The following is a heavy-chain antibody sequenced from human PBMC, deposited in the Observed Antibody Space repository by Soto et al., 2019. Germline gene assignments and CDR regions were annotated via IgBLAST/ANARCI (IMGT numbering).Heavy chain of an antibody. CDR3: AQSDSGFDAFDI. V-gene: IGHV2-5*02. J-gene: IGHJ3*02. CDR1: GFSLSTSGLG. Sequence: QITLKESGPTLVKPTQTLTLTCTFSGFSLSTSGLGVSWIRQPPGEALEWLALIYWDDDKRYSPSLKSRLTITKDTSKNQVVLTMTNIDPVDTATYYCAQSDSGFDAFDIWGQGTMVTVSS. D-gene: IGHD3-22*01. CDR2: IYWDDDK.